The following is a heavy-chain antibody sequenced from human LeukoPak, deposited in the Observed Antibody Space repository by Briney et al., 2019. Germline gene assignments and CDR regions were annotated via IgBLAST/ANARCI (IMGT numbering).Heavy chain of an antibody. CDR3: ARYQCSGHSCYPQNFYYYYMDV. CDR2: IYRSGTT. CDR1: DDSITTGNHF. D-gene: IGHD2-15*01. J-gene: IGHJ6*03. Sequence: SETLPLTCTVSDDSITTGNHFWGWIRQPPRKDLECIGKIYRSGTTYYNPSLESRVTLSVDTSRKQFSLNLKYATAADTAVYYCARYQCSGHSCYPQNFYYYYMDVWGKGTTVTVSS. V-gene: IGHV4-39*01.